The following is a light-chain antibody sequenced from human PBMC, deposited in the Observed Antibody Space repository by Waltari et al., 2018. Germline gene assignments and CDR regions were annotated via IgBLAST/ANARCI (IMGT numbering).Light chain of an antibody. V-gene: IGKV3-11*01. Sequence: EIVVTQSPATLSLSPADRATLSCRASQSVSSYLAWYQQKPGQAPRLLIYDASNRATGIPARFSGSGSGTAFTLTISSLEPEDFAVYYCQQRSNWPPITFGQGTRLEIK. CDR3: QQRSNWPPIT. CDR1: QSVSSY. J-gene: IGKJ5*01. CDR2: DAS.